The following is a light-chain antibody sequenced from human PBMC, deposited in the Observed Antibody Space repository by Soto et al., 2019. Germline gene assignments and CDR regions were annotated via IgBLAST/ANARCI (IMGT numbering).Light chain of an antibody. Sequence: EIVLTQSPATLSLSPGERATLSCRASQSVSSYLAWYQQKPGQAPRLLIYDASNRATGIPARFSGSGSGTDFPLTISSLEPEDFAVYYCHQRSDWPPYTFGQGTKLEIK. CDR2: DAS. J-gene: IGKJ2*01. CDR1: QSVSSY. CDR3: HQRSDWPPYT. V-gene: IGKV3-11*01.